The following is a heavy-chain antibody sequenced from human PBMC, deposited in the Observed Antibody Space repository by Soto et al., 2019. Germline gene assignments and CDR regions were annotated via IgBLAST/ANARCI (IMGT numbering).Heavy chain of an antibody. Sequence: ASVKVSCKASGYTFTTHGITWVRLAPGQGLEWMGWISPYYGNTNSAPSLQDRVSMTTDTSTSTAYLELKSLRIDDTAVYYCAREMGPPALWAYWGQGTLVTVSS. CDR2: ISPYYGNT. D-gene: IGHD3-16*01. J-gene: IGHJ4*02. CDR3: AREMGPPALWAY. V-gene: IGHV1-18*01. CDR1: GYTFTTHG.